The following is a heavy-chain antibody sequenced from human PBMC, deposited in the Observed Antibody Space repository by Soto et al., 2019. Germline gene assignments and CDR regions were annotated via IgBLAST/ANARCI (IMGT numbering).Heavy chain of an antibody. Sequence: QVQLVESGGGVVQPGRSLRLSCAASGSIFSNYGMHWVRQAPGKGLEWVAVTSYDGRNNNYADSVRGRFTISRDNSKNTLYLQMNSLRAEDTAVYYCAKDTYYHDSSGFYGFDYWGQGTPVTVSS. CDR3: AKDTYYHDSSGFYGFDY. CDR2: TSYDGRNN. D-gene: IGHD3-22*01. V-gene: IGHV3-30*18. CDR1: GSIFSNYG. J-gene: IGHJ4*02.